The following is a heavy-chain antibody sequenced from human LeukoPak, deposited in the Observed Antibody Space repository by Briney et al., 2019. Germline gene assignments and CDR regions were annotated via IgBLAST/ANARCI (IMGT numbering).Heavy chain of an antibody. V-gene: IGHV4-59*12. D-gene: IGHD1-20*01. J-gene: IGHJ4*02. Sequence: SETLSLTCTVSGADIRTYYWSWLRQPPGKGLEWIGHIYYTGSTSYNPSLKSRVTMSVDTSKNQFSLKLNSVTAADTAVYYCARGDNWNSFDYWGQGTLVTVSS. CDR1: GADIRTYY. CDR3: ARGDNWNSFDY. CDR2: IYYTGST.